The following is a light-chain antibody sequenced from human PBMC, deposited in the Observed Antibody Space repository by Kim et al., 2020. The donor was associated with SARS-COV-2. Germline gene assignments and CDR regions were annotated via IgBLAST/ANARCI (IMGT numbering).Light chain of an antibody. CDR1: QSISSW. V-gene: IGKV1-5*03. Sequence: DIQMTQSPSTLSASVGDRVTITCRASQSISSWLAWYQQKPGKAPKLLIYKASSLKSGVTSRFSGSGSGTDFTLTISSLQPDDFATYYCQQYNSMGWTFGQGTKVDIK. J-gene: IGKJ1*01. CDR3: QQYNSMGWT. CDR2: KAS.